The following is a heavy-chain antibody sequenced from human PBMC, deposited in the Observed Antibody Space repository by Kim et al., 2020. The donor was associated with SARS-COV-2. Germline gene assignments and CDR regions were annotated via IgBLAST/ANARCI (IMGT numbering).Heavy chain of an antibody. CDR2: IYYSGST. D-gene: IGHD5-18*01. CDR1: GVSISSYY. J-gene: IGHJ4*02. Sequence: SETLSLTCTVSGVSISSYYWSWIRQPPGKGLEWIGYIYYSGSTNYNPSLKSRVTISVDTSKNQFSLKLSSVTAADTAVYYCSTTQGDTAMGLGYWGQGT. CDR3: STTQGDTAMGLGY. V-gene: IGHV4-59*01.